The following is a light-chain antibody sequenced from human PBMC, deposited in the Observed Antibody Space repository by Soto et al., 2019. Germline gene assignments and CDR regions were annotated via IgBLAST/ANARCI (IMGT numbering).Light chain of an antibody. V-gene: IGKV3-11*01. J-gene: IGKJ1*01. CDR1: QSASTY. Sequence: EIVLAESPAKQSLSPGERATLSCRASQSASTYLAWYQQKPGQAPRLLIYNAVNRATGVPARFTGSGSGTDFTLTISSLEPEDSAVYYCQQVKPFGQGTKVDI. CDR2: NAV. CDR3: QQVKP.